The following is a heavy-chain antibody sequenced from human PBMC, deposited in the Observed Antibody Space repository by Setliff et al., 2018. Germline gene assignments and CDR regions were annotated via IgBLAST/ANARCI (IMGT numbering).Heavy chain of an antibody. CDR2: IYPGDSHT. D-gene: IGHD2-21*01. V-gene: IGHV5-51*01. Sequence: GESLKISCKGSGYSFSNFWIGWVRQMPGKGLEWMGIIYPGDSHTRYSPSFQGQVTMSADKSINTAYLPWSNLKASDTAVYYCARRGERFFNWFDPWGQGTLVTVSS. J-gene: IGHJ5*02. CDR1: GYSFSNFW. CDR3: ARRGERFFNWFDP.